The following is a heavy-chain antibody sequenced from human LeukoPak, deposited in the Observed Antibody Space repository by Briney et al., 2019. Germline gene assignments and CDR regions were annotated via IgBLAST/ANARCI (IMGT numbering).Heavy chain of an antibody. CDR1: GFTFRNGW. Sequence: PGGSLRLSCAASGFTFRNGWMSWLRQAPWKGLEWIGQIKTETDGATTDYAAPVKGRFTISRDDSKNTLFLQMNSLKTEDTALYYCTWSGLKIESWGQGTLVTVSS. V-gene: IGHV3-15*01. CDR2: IKTETDGATT. D-gene: IGHD3-3*01. CDR3: TWSGLKIES. J-gene: IGHJ4*02.